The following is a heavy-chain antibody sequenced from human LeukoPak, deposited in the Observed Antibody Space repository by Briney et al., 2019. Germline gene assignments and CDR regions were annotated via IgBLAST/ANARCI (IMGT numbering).Heavy chain of an antibody. V-gene: IGHV3-30*04. CDR3: ARAAPVRGVTFFDY. CDR2: ISKDGSDE. Sequence: PGGSLRLSCVASGFTFSRYVIHWVRQAPGKGLEWVAVISKDGSDEYYVDSVKGRFTVSRDPSKNSLYLQMNNLRGEDTAVYYCARAAPVRGVTFFDYWGQGTLITVSS. CDR1: GFTFSRYV. J-gene: IGHJ4*02. D-gene: IGHD3-10*01.